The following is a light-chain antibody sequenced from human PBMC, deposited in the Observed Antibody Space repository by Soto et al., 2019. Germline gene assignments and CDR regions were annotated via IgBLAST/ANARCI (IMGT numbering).Light chain of an antibody. Sequence: DIQMTQSPSTLSASVGERVTITCRASQSIGKYLSWFQQTPGNAPKLLIYAASGLQSGVPSRFSGSGSGTDYTLTINSLQREDFATYYCQQTYNTPLTFGGGTKVDIK. CDR1: QSIGKY. V-gene: IGKV1-39*01. J-gene: IGKJ4*01. CDR2: AAS. CDR3: QQTYNTPLT.